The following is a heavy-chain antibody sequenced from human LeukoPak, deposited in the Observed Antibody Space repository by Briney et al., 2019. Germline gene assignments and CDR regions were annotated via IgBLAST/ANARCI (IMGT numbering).Heavy chain of an antibody. Sequence: SVKVSCKASGGTFSSYAISWVRQAPGQGLEWMGGIIPIFGTANYAQRFQGRVTITADESTSTAYMELSSLRSEDTAVYYCARKLDYGDYFDYWGQGTLVTVSS. CDR1: GGTFSSYA. CDR2: IIPIFGTA. D-gene: IGHD4-17*01. V-gene: IGHV1-69*13. CDR3: ARKLDYGDYFDY. J-gene: IGHJ4*02.